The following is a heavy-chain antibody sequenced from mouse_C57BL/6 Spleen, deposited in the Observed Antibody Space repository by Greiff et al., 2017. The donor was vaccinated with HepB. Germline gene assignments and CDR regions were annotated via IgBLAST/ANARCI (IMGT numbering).Heavy chain of an antibody. Sequence: EVQLQQSGPELVKPGASVKISCKASGYSFTGYYMNWVKQSPEKSLEWIGEINPSTGGTTYNQKFKAKATLTVDKSSSTAYMQLKSLTSEDSAVYYCARHYDYVRYYAMDYWGQGTSVTVSS. CDR1: GYSFTGYY. CDR2: INPSTGGT. D-gene: IGHD2-4*01. J-gene: IGHJ4*01. CDR3: ARHYDYVRYYAMDY. V-gene: IGHV1-42*01.